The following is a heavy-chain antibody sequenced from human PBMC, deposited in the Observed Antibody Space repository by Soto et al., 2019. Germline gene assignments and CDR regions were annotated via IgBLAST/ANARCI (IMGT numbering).Heavy chain of an antibody. CDR3: AKSGVMLVGATPPPYYFDY. CDR2: ISGSGGST. Sequence: PGGSMRLSCAPSGFTFSRYAMSWVRQAPGKGLEWVSAISGSGGSTYYADSVKGRFTISRDNSKNTLYLQMNSLRAEDTAVYYCAKSGVMLVGATPPPYYFDYWGQGTLVTVSS. V-gene: IGHV3-23*01. CDR1: GFTFSRYA. D-gene: IGHD1-26*01. J-gene: IGHJ4*02.